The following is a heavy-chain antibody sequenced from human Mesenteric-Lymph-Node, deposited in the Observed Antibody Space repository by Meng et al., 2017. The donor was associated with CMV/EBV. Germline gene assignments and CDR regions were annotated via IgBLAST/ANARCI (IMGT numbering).Heavy chain of an antibody. V-gene: IGHV1-69*04. CDR3: ASDYDILTGYTFDY. Sequence: SGGTFSSYGISWVRQAPGQGLEWMGRIIPILGIANYAQKFQGRVTITADKSTSTAYMELSSLRSEDTAVYYCASDYDILTGYTFDYWGQGTLVTVSS. CDR2: IIPILGIA. D-gene: IGHD3-9*01. J-gene: IGHJ4*02. CDR1: GGTFSSYG.